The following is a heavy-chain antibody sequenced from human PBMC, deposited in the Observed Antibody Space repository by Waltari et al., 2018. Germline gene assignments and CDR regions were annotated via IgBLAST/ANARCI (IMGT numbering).Heavy chain of an antibody. D-gene: IGHD3-22*01. J-gene: IGHJ4*02. CDR1: GGTFSSYT. CDR2: IIPILGIA. Sequence: QVQLVQSGAEVKKPGSSVKVSCRASGGTFSSYTISWVRQAPGQGLEWMGRIIPILGIANYAQKFQGRVTITADKSTSTAYMELSSLRSEDTAVYYCARAEHYYDSSGYYSSFDYWGQGTLVTVSS. V-gene: IGHV1-69*02. CDR3: ARAEHYYDSSGYYSSFDY.